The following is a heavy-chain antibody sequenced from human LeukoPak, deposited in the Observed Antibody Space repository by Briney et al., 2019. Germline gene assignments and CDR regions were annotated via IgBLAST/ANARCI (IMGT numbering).Heavy chain of an antibody. V-gene: IGHV3-74*01. CDR3: ARGLGPPEGGYYYYMDV. D-gene: IGHD2-15*01. CDR1: GFTFSSYW. J-gene: IGHJ6*03. Sequence: PGGSLRLSCAASGFTFSSYWMHWVRQAPGKGLVWVSRIDSDGSSTTYADSVKGRFTISRDNARNTLYLQMNSLRAEDTAVYYCARGLGPPEGGYYYYMDVWGKGTTVTISS. CDR2: IDSDGSST.